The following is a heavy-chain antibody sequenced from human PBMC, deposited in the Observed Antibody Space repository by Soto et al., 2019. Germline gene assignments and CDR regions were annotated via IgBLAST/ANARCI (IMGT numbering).Heavy chain of an antibody. CDR2: IYPGGSDT. D-gene: IGHD6-13*01. CDR1: GYSFTSYW. V-gene: IGHV5-51*01. CDR3: ARLGIADYYGMDV. J-gene: IGHJ6*02. Sequence: PGESLKISCKGSGYSFTSYWIGWVRQMPGKGLEWMGIIYPGGSDTRYSPSFQGQVTISADKSISTAYLQWSSLKASDSALFYCARLGIADYYGMDVWGQGTTVTVSS.